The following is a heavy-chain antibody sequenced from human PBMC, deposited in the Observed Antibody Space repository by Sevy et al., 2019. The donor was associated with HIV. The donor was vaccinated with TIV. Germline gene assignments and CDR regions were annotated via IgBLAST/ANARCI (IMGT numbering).Heavy chain of an antibody. V-gene: IGHV3-21*01. Sequence: GGSLRLSCAASGFTFSSYSMNWVRQAPGKGLEWVSSISSSSSYIYYAHSVKGRFTISRDNAKNSLYLQMNSLRAEDTAVYYCARDLVGFRYFDWLGDATTYYYYGMDVWGQGTTVTVSS. J-gene: IGHJ6*02. CDR1: GFTFSSYS. D-gene: IGHD3-9*01. CDR2: ISSSSSYI. CDR3: ARDLVGFRYFDWLGDATTYYYYGMDV.